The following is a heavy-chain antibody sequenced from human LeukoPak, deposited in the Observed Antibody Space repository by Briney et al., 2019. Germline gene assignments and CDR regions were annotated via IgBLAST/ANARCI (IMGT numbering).Heavy chain of an antibody. Sequence: ESSETLSLTCTVSGGSISGYYWSWIRQPPGKGLEWIGEINHSGSTNYNPSPKSRVTISVDTSKKQFSLKLSSVTAADTAVYYCVTYYFDSSGPKKNYWGQGTLVTVSS. D-gene: IGHD3-22*01. V-gene: IGHV4-34*01. CDR1: GGSISGYY. J-gene: IGHJ4*02. CDR2: INHSGST. CDR3: VTYYFDSSGPKKNY.